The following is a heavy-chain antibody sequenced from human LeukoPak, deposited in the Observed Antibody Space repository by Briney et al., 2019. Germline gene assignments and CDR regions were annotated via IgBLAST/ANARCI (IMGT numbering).Heavy chain of an antibody. CDR1: GFTVSSNY. J-gene: IGHJ4*02. V-gene: IGHV3-53*01. Sequence: GGSLRLSCAASGFTVSSNYMSWVRQAPGKRLEWVSVIYSGGSTYYADSVKGRFTISRDNPKNSLYLQMNSLGAEDTAIYYCARENVDTAMAFDYWGQGTLVTVSS. CDR3: ARENVDTAMAFDY. CDR2: IYSGGST. D-gene: IGHD5-18*01.